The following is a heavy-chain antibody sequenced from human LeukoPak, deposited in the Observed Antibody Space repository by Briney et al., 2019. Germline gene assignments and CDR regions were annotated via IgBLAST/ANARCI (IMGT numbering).Heavy chain of an antibody. CDR3: AKEQMMYSSSPFDY. J-gene: IGHJ4*02. Sequence: PGGSLRLSCAVSGFTFSNLAMSWVRQAPGKGLEWVSCISRSGNTTYYADSVQGRFTISRDNSKSALYLQMNSLRAEDTAVYFCAKEQMMYSSSPFDYWGQGTLVTVSA. D-gene: IGHD6-19*01. V-gene: IGHV3-23*01. CDR2: ISRSGNTT. CDR1: GFTFSNLA.